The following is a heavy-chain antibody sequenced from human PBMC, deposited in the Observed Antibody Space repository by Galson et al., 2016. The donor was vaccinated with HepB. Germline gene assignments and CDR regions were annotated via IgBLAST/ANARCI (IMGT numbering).Heavy chain of an antibody. D-gene: IGHD6-25*01. V-gene: IGHV1-18*01. CDR1: GYNFISFG. CDR2: VNGYSGQT. J-gene: IGHJ4*02. CDR3: VRKTAAGFDY. Sequence: SVKVSCKASGYNFISFGISWIRQAPGQGLEWMGWVNGYSGQTTYAQRFKGRVTMTTDTSTSTSYMHLRGLRSDDTAVYFCVRKTAAGFDYWGQGSLVTFSS.